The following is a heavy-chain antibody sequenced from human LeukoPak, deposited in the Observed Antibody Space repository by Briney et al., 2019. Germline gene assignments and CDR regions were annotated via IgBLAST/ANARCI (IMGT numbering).Heavy chain of an antibody. J-gene: IGHJ6*03. CDR3: ARKIASTRLGVRYYYMDV. D-gene: IGHD2-2*01. CDR2: MNPKSGNT. CDR1: GYTFISYD. Sequence: ASVKVSCKASGYTFISYDIVWLRQATGQGLEWMGYMNPKSGNTDYVQNFQGRVTMTRDTSITTAYMELSGLRSEDTAVYYCARKIASTRLGVRYYYMDVWGEGTTVTLSS. V-gene: IGHV1-8*01.